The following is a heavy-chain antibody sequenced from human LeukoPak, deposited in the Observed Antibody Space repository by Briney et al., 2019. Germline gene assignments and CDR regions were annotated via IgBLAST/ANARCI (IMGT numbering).Heavy chain of an antibody. CDR1: GFTFSSYA. J-gene: IGHJ6*03. CDR3: ARVATITGYYYYYMDV. V-gene: IGHV3-30*04. Sequence: GGSLRLSCAASGFTFSSYAIHWVRQAPGKGLEWVAVISFDGTDAFYADSVKGRFTISRDNSKNTLYLQMNSLRADDTAVYYCARVATITGYYYYYMDVWGKGTTVTISS. CDR2: ISFDGTDA. D-gene: IGHD5-12*01.